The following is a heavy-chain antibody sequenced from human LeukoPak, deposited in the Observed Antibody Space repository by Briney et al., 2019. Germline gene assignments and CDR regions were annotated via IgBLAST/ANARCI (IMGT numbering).Heavy chain of an antibody. CDR2: IKQDGSEK. D-gene: IGHD6-13*01. Sequence: GGSQRLSCAASGFTFSSYWMSWVRQAPGTGLEWVANIKQDGSEKYYVDSVKGRFTISRDNAKNSLYLQMNNLRAEDTALYYCVRSGTADVEAAFDIWGQGTLVSVSS. CDR3: VRSGTADVEAAFDI. V-gene: IGHV3-7*01. CDR1: GFTFSSYW. J-gene: IGHJ3*02.